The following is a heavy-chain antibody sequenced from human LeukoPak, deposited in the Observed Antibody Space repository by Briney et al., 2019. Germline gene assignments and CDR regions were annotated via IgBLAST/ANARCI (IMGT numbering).Heavy chain of an antibody. V-gene: IGHV3-13*01. D-gene: IGHD1-26*01. J-gene: IGHJ3*02. CDR1: GFTFSSYD. CDR2: IGTAGDT. Sequence: GGSLRLSCAASGFTFSSYDMHWVRQATGKGLEWVSAIGTAGDTYYPGSVKGRFTISRENAKNSLYLQMNSLRAGDTAVYYCAKGKLSGSYPGSDAFDIWGQGTMVTVSS. CDR3: AKGKLSGSYPGSDAFDI.